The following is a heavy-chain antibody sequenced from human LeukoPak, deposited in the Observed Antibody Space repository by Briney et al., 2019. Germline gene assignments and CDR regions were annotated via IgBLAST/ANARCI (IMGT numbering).Heavy chain of an antibody. J-gene: IGHJ4*02. Sequence: GGSLRLSCAASGFTFSSYSMNWVRQAPGRGLEWVSYISSSSSTKYYADSVKGRLTISRDNAKNSLYLQMNSLRDEDTAVYYSARRYCGSTSCHDDYWGQGTLVTVSS. CDR1: GFTFSSYS. V-gene: IGHV3-48*02. D-gene: IGHD2-2*01. CDR2: ISSSSSTK. CDR3: ARRYCGSTSCHDDY.